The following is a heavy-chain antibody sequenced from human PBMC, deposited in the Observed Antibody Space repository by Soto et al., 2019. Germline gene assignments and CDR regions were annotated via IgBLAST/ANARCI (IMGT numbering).Heavy chain of an antibody. CDR2: ISYVGSNK. J-gene: IGHJ4*02. CDR1: GFTFSSYA. CDR3: ARDGKAAALFDY. Sequence: GGSMRLSCAASGFTFSSYAMHWVRQAPGKGLEWVAVISYVGSNKYYADSVKGRFTISRDNSKNTLYLQMNSLRAEDTAVYYCARDGKAAALFDYWGQGTLVTVSS. V-gene: IGHV3-30-3*01. D-gene: IGHD6-13*01.